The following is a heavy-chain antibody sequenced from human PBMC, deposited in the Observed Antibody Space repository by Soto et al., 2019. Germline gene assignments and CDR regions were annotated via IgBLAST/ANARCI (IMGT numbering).Heavy chain of an antibody. CDR3: AKGIRRDGYNPYNWFDP. D-gene: IGHD5-12*01. Sequence: PGGSLRLSCAASGFTFSSYAMSWVRQAPGKGLEWVSAISGSGGSTYYADSVKGRFTISRDNSKNTLYLQMNSLRAEDTAVYYCAKGIRRDGYNPYNWFDPWGQGTLVTVSS. J-gene: IGHJ5*02. CDR1: GFTFSSYA. V-gene: IGHV3-23*01. CDR2: ISGSGGST.